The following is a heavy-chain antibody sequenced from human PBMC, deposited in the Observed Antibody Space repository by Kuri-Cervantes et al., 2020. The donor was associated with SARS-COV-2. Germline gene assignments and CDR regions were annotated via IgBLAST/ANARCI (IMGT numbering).Heavy chain of an antibody. CDR2: ISPIFGTA. CDR1: GDTFSSYA. D-gene: IGHD1-14*01. CDR3: ASPAGTHPQYAFDI. J-gene: IGHJ3*02. V-gene: IGHV1-69*13. Sequence: SVKVSCKASGDTFSSYAISWVRQAPGQGLEWMGRISPIFGTANYAPKFQGRVTMTADESTSTAYMELSSLRSEDTAVYYCASPAGTHPQYAFDIWGQGTMVTVSS.